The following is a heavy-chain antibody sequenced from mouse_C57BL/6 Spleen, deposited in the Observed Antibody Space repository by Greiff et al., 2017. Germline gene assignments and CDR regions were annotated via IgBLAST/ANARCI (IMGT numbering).Heavy chain of an antibody. D-gene: IGHD1-1*01. CDR2: ISSGSSTI. V-gene: IGHV5-17*01. J-gene: IGHJ4*01. CDR1: GFTFSDYG. Sequence: EVKLMESGGGLVKPGGSLKLSCAASGFTFSDYGMHWVRQAPEKGLEWVAYISSGSSTIYYADTVKGRFTISRDNAKNTLFLQMTRLRSEDTAMYYCASRTVGYAMDYWGQGTSVTVSS. CDR3: ASRTVGYAMDY.